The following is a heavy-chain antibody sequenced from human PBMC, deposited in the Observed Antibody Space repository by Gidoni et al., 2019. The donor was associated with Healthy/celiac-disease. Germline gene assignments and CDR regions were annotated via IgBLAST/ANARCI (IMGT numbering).Heavy chain of an antibody. CDR3: ARDIRAVAGTKATSQYFQH. Sequence: AASGFTFSSYAMHWVRQAPGKGLEWVAVISYDGSNKYYADSVKGRFTISRDNSKNTLYLQMNSLRAEDTAVYYCARDIRAVAGTKATSQYFQHWGQGTLVTVSS. D-gene: IGHD6-19*01. CDR2: ISYDGSNK. CDR1: GFTFSSYA. J-gene: IGHJ1*01. V-gene: IGHV3-30*01.